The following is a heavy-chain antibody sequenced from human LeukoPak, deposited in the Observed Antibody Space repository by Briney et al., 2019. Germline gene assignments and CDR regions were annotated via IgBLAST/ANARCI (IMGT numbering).Heavy chain of an antibody. J-gene: IGHJ4*02. V-gene: IGHV3-23*01. CDR2: ISGSGSST. Sequence: GGSLRLSCAASGFTFSSYAMSWVRQAPGKGLEWVSGISGSGSSTYYADSVKGRLTISRDNSKNILYLEMNSLRAEDTAVYYCAKDLYGSGSYRFDYWGQGTLVTVSS. D-gene: IGHD3-10*01. CDR1: GFTFSSYA. CDR3: AKDLYGSGSYRFDY.